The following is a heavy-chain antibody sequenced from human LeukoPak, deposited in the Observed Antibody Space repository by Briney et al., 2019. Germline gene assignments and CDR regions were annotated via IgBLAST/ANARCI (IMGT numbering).Heavy chain of an antibody. Sequence: GGSLRLSCAASGFTFSSYNMNWVRQAPGKGLEWVSFISSSSSTIYYADSVRGRFTISRDNAKNSLYLQMNSLRAEDTAVYYCAREKILHPLGGAFDIWGQGTMVTVSS. CDR3: AREKILHPLGGAFDI. V-gene: IGHV3-48*01. J-gene: IGHJ3*02. CDR2: ISSSSSTI. CDR1: GFTFSSYN. D-gene: IGHD3-16*01.